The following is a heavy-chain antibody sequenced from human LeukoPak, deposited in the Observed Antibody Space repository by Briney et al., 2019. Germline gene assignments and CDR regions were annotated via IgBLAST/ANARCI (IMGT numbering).Heavy chain of an antibody. J-gene: IGHJ4*02. CDR2: IYDSGST. Sequence: PSETLSLTCTVSGGSITSRNYYWGWISQPPGKGLAWIGTIYDSGSTYYNPSLKSRVTISVDTSKNQFPLKLNSVTAADTAVYYCARLDYYDSSGLIDYWGQGTLVIVSS. V-gene: IGHV4-39*01. CDR1: GGSITSRNYY. CDR3: ARLDYYDSSGLIDY. D-gene: IGHD3-22*01.